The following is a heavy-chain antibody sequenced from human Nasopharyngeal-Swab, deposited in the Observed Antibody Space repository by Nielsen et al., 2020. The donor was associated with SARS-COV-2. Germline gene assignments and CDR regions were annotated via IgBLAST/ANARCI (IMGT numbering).Heavy chain of an antibody. J-gene: IGHJ4*02. CDR3: ARLLLSKYFDY. V-gene: IGHV5-51*01. CDR1: GYSFTSYW. Sequence: GGSLRLSCKGSGYSFTSYWIGWVRQMPGKGLEWMGIIYPGDSDTRYSPSFQGQVTISADKSISTAYLQWSSLKASDTAMYYCARLLLSKYFDYWGQGTLVTVSS. CDR2: IYPGDSDT.